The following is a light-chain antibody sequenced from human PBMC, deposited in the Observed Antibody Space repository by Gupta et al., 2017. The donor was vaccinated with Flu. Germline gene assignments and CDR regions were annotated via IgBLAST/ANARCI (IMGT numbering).Light chain of an antibody. CDR3: SSYTSSSAVV. CDR1: SSDVGAYKY. J-gene: IGLJ2*01. Sequence: QSALTQPASVSGSPGQSITISCTGTSSDVGAYKYVSWYQQHPDKAPKLMIYEVSDRPAGVSCRFSGSKAGNTAALTISGLQAEDEADYYCSSYTSSSAVVFGGGTKLTVL. CDR2: EVS. V-gene: IGLV2-14*01.